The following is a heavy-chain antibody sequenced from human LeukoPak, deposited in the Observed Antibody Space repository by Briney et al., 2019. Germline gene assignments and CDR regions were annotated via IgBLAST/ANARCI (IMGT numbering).Heavy chain of an antibody. Sequence: TSETLSLTCTVSGGSISSYYWSWIRQPAGKGLEWIGRIYSSGSTNYNPSLKSRVTMSVDTSKNQFSLKLSSVTAADTAVYYCARIYSSFSYSSSPGRWFDPWGQGTLVTVSS. D-gene: IGHD6-13*01. CDR1: GGSISSYY. CDR3: ARIYSSFSYSSSPGRWFDP. V-gene: IGHV4-4*07. CDR2: IYSSGST. J-gene: IGHJ5*02.